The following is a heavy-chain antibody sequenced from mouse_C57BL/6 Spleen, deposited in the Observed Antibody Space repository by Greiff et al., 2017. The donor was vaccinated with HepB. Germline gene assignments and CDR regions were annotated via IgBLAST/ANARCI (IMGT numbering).Heavy chain of an antibody. Sequence: EVKLVESGGGLVKPGGSLKLSCAASGFTFSDYGMHWVRQAPEKGLEWVAYISSGSSTIYYADTVKGRFTISRDNAKNTLFLQMTSLRSEDTAMYYCALSTMITNYYAMDYWGQGTSVTVSS. CDR2: ISSGSSTI. V-gene: IGHV5-17*01. CDR3: ALSTMITNYYAMDY. D-gene: IGHD2-4*01. J-gene: IGHJ4*01. CDR1: GFTFSDYG.